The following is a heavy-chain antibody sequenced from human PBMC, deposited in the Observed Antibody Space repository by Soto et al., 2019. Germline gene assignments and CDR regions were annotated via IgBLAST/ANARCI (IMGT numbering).Heavy chain of an antibody. J-gene: IGHJ4*02. CDR3: AREESGIFDY. Sequence: PSDTLSLTCTVSGDSIRSGNHYWSWIRQPPGKGLEWIGYIYYSGSTYYSPSLKSRVTISVDTSKNQFSLKLNSVTAADTAVYYCAREESGIFDYWGQGRLVTVSS. V-gene: IGHV4-30-4*02. CDR2: IYYSGST. D-gene: IGHD5-12*01. CDR1: GDSIRSGNHY.